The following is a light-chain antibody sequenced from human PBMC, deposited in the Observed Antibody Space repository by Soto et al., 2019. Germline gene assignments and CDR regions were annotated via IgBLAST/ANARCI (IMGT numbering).Light chain of an antibody. CDR2: GAS. V-gene: IGKV1-16*02. CDR3: QQYNSYPLT. J-gene: IGKJ4*01. CDR1: QDIKKY. Sequence: DIQMTQSPSSLSAFVGDRVTITCRASQDIKKYLAWFQQKPGKAPKSLIYGASSLHRGVPSKFTGRGYGTHFTLTISSLQPEDFATYYCQQYNSYPLTFGGGTKVEI.